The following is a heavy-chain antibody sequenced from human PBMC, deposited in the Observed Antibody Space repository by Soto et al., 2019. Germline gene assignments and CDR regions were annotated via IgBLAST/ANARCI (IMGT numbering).Heavy chain of an antibody. D-gene: IGHD3-9*01. J-gene: IGHJ6*02. Sequence: SETLSLTCNVSGASMRSYYWTWMRLSPGKGLEWIGDIFYSGSTNLNPSLRSRPSISIDTSKNKFSLMLNSVTAADTAVYYCARDLRCCGLDVWGQGTTVTVSS. CDR1: GASMRSYY. CDR3: ARDLRCCGLDV. CDR2: IFYSGST. V-gene: IGHV4-59*01.